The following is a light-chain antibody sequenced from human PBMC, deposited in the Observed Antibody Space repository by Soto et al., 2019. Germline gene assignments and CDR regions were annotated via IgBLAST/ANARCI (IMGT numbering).Light chain of an antibody. V-gene: IGKV3-15*01. J-gene: IGKJ1*01. CDR3: QQYNSWWT. Sequence: EIVMTQSPATLSVSPGERATLSCRASQSVSNNLAWYQKKPGQAPRLLIYGASTRATGIPARFSGSGSGTDFTLTSSRLQSEYFAFYCCQQYNSWWTFGQGTRVDIK. CDR1: QSVSNN. CDR2: GAS.